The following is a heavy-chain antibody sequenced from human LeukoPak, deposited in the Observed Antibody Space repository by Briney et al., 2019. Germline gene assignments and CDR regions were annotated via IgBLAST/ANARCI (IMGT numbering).Heavy chain of an antibody. V-gene: IGHV3-33*01. Sequence: PGGSLRLSCAASGFTFSSYGMHWVRQAPGKGLEWVAVIWYDGSNKYHADSVKGRFTISRDISKNTLYLQMNSLRAEDTAVYYCARDSPRRDGYKSGWFDPWGQGTLVTVSS. D-gene: IGHD5-24*01. CDR3: ARDSPRRDGYKSGWFDP. J-gene: IGHJ5*02. CDR1: GFTFSSYG. CDR2: IWYDGSNK.